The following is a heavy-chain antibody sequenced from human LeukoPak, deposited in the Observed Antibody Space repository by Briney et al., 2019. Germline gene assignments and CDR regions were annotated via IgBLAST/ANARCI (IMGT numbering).Heavy chain of an antibody. V-gene: IGHV3-74*01. Sequence: VQPGGSLRLSCAASGFTFSSYWMHWVRQAPGKGLMWVSRTKSDGSETSYADSVKGRFTISRDNARNTLYLQMNSLRPEDTAIYYCASDRVFYGLDVWGQGTTVTVSS. CDR2: TKSDGSET. CDR3: ASDRVFYGLDV. CDR1: GFTFSSYW. J-gene: IGHJ6*02.